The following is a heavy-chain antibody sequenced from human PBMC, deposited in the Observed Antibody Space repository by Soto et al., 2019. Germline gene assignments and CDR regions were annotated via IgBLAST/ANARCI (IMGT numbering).Heavy chain of an antibody. V-gene: IGHV4-59*08. CDR2: IYHAGNT. CDR3: ARLNYYVHR. CDR1: SDSITAYY. Sequence: QVQLQESGPGLVKDSETLSLTCSVYSDSITAYYWSWIRQSPGKGLEWIGYIYHAGNTNYNPSLRGRVTISVDTSKNRFSLKLKSVTAADTAIYDGARLNYYVHRWGQGALVTVSS. J-gene: IGHJ4*02. D-gene: IGHD1-20*01.